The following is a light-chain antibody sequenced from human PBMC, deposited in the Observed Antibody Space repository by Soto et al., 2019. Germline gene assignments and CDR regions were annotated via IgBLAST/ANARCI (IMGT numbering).Light chain of an antibody. CDR1: QSVSSSY. CDR3: QQYGSSPTVT. V-gene: IGKV3-20*01. CDR2: GAS. Sequence: EIVFTQSPGTLSLSPGERATLSCRASQSVSSSYLAWYQQKPGQAPRLLLYGASSRANGIPGSFSSSGSWTNLTLTISRLEPEDFSAYYCQQYGSSPTVTFGQGTKVDIK. J-gene: IGKJ1*01.